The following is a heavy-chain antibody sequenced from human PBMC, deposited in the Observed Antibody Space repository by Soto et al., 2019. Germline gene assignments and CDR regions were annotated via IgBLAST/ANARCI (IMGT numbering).Heavy chain of an antibody. Sequence: QVQLQESGPGLVKPSETLSLNCTVSGGPISSYYWSWIRQSPGKGLEWSGYIYYSGSTNYNPSLKRRVTIAVDTSKNQVSLELSSVTAADKAVYYCARGSSGWPTRLDYWGQGTLVTVSS. CDR2: IYYSGST. CDR3: ARGSSGWPTRLDY. V-gene: IGHV4-59*01. CDR1: GGPISSYY. J-gene: IGHJ4*02. D-gene: IGHD6-19*01.